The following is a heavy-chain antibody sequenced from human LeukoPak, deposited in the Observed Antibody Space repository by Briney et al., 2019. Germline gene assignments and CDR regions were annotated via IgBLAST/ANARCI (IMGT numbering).Heavy chain of an antibody. Sequence: ASVKVSCKASGYTFTGYYMHWVPQAPGQGLEWMGWINPNSGGTNYAQKFQGRVTMPRETSISTAYMELSRLRSDDTAVYYCARSIAAAGTDYWGQGTLVTVSS. D-gene: IGHD6-13*01. V-gene: IGHV1-2*02. CDR1: GYTFTGYY. CDR3: ARSIAAAGTDY. J-gene: IGHJ4*02. CDR2: INPNSGGT.